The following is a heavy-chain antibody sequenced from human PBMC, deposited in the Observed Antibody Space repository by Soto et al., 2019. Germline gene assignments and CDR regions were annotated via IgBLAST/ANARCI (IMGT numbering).Heavy chain of an antibody. Sequence: SETLSLTCTVSGGSISSGDYYWSWIRQPPGKGLERIGYIYYSGSTYYNPSLKSRVTISVDTSKNQFSLKLSSVTAADTAVYYCARDPTSLWFGELPTPPDYWGQGTLVTVSS. CDR3: ARDPTSLWFGELPTPPDY. CDR2: IYYSGST. J-gene: IGHJ4*02. D-gene: IGHD3-10*01. CDR1: GGSISSGDYY. V-gene: IGHV4-30-4*01.